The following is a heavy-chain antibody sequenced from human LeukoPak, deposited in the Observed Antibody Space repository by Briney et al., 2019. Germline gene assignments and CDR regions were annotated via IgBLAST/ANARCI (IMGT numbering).Heavy chain of an antibody. D-gene: IGHD3-10*01. CDR3: AGPTVRGAVDY. CDR2: INPNSGGT. J-gene: IGHJ4*02. CDR1: GYTFTNYY. V-gene: IGHV1-2*02. Sequence: ASVKVSCKASGYTFTNYYMHWVQQAPGQGLEWMGWINPNSGGTNYAQKFQGRVTMTRDTSISTAYMELSRLRSDDTAVYYCAGPTVRGAVDYWGQGTLVTVSS.